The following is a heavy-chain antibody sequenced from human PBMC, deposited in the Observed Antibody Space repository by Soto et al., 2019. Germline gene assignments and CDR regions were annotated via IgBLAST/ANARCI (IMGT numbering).Heavy chain of an antibody. CDR3: ARVSWSCSSTSCYPGDFDY. CDR2: INPSGGST. Sequence: ASVKVSCKASGYTFTSYYMRWVRQAPGQGLEWMGIINPSGGSTSYAQKFQGRVTMTRDTSTSTVYMELSSLRSEDTAVYYCARVSWSCSSTSCYPGDFDYWGQGTLVTVSS. CDR1: GYTFTSYY. J-gene: IGHJ4*02. V-gene: IGHV1-46*01. D-gene: IGHD2-2*01.